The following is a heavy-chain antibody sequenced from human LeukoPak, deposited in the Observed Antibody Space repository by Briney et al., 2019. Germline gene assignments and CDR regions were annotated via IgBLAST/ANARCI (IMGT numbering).Heavy chain of an antibody. CDR2: ISSSSSYI. CDR1: GFTFSSYS. Sequence: GGSLRLSCAASGFTFSSYSMNWVRQAPGKGLEWVSSISSSSSYIYSADSVKGRFTISRDNAKNSLYLQMNSLRAEDTALYYCAKDIRRITMVRGASDDAFDIWGQGTMVTVSS. V-gene: IGHV3-21*04. J-gene: IGHJ3*02. CDR3: AKDIRRITMVRGASDDAFDI. D-gene: IGHD3-10*01.